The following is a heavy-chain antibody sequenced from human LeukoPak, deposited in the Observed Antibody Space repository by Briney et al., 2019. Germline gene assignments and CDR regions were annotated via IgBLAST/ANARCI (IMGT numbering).Heavy chain of an antibody. D-gene: IGHD3-10*01. CDR2: INPNSGGT. CDR3: ARAGRKGYGSGSYSGY. Sequence: ASVKVSCKASGYTFTGYYMHWVRQAPGQGLEWMGWINPNSGGTNYAQKFQGRVTMTRDTSISTAYMELSSLRSEDTAVYYCARAGRKGYGSGSYSGYWGQGTLVTVSS. J-gene: IGHJ4*02. CDR1: GYTFTGYY. V-gene: IGHV1-2*02.